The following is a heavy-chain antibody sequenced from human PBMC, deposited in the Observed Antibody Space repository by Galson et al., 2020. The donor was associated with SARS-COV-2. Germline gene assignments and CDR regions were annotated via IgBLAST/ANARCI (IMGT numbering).Heavy chain of an antibody. Sequence: SETLSLTCSVSGDSITNYYWSWIRQPPGKGLEWIGYIYYSGGPYYNPSLNSRVTISIDTSKTQFSLRLTSVTAADTAVYYCARRYSYGSGSYFWFDPWGQGTLVAVSS. J-gene: IGHJ5*02. CDR1: GDSITNYY. CDR3: ARRYSYGSGSYFWFDP. V-gene: IGHV4-59*01. CDR2: IYYSGGP. D-gene: IGHD3-10*01.